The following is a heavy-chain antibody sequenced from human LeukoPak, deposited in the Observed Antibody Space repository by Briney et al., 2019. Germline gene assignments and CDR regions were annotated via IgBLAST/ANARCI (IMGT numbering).Heavy chain of an antibody. CDR1: GYSFSAYY. D-gene: IGHD5-12*01. J-gene: IGHJ5*02. Sequence: ASVKVSCKASGYSFSAYYIHWVRQAPGQGLEWMGWINPNTGGTHFEQKFQGRVTMTRDTSISTAYMELTRLTSDDTAVYYCARESYSGYVRWFDPWGQGTLATVSS. CDR2: INPNTGGT. CDR3: ARESYSGYVRWFDP. V-gene: IGHV1-2*02.